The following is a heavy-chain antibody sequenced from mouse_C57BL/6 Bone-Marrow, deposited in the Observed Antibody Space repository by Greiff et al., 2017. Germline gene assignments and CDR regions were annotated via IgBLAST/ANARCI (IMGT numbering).Heavy chain of an antibody. CDR3: ARDDDYFYYYAMDY. V-gene: IGHV5-4*01. J-gene: IGHJ4*01. Sequence: EVKLMESGGGLVKPGGSLKLSCAASGFTFSSYAMSWVRQTPEKRLEWVATISDGGSYTYYPDNVKGRFTISRDNAKNNLYLQMSHLKSEDTAMYYCARDDDYFYYYAMDYWGQGTSVTVSP. CDR2: ISDGGSYT. D-gene: IGHD2-3*01. CDR1: GFTFSSYA.